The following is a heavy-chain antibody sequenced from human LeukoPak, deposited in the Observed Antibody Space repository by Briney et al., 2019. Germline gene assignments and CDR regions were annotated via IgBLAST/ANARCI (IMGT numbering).Heavy chain of an antibody. J-gene: IGHJ6*02. CDR1: GFTFSSYS. D-gene: IGHD2-2*01. CDR3: ARGSYCSSTSCYRSYYYYGMDV. Sequence: GGSLRLSCAASGFTFSSYSMNWVRQAPGKGLEWVSSISSSSSYIYYADSVKGRFTISRDNAKNSLYLQMNSLRAEDTAVYYCARGSYCSSTSCYRSYYYYGMDVWGQGTTVTASS. CDR2: ISSSSSYI. V-gene: IGHV3-21*01.